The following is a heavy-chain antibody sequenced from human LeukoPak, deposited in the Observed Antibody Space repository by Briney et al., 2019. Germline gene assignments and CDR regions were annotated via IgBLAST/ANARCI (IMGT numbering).Heavy chain of an antibody. J-gene: IGHJ3*02. V-gene: IGHV4-34*01. CDR3: ARAVWLTSNAFDI. D-gene: IGHD2-21*01. Sequence: PSETLSLTCAVYGGSFSGYYWSWIRQPPGKGLEWIGEINHSGSTNYNPSLKSRVTISVDTSKNQFSLKLSSVTAEDTALYYCARAVWLTSNAFDIWGQGTMVTVSS. CDR2: INHSGST. CDR1: GGSFSGYY.